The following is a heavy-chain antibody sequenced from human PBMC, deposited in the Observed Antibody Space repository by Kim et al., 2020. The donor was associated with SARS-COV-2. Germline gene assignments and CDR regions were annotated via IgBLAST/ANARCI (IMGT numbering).Heavy chain of an antibody. CDR3: AREKATRGGYYYGIDV. CDR2: INAGNGNI. CDR1: RYTFTTYA. Sequence: ASVKVSCKATRYTFTTYAIHWVRQAPGHRLEWMAWINAGNGNIKYSQDFQGRVTITTDTSASTAYMELSSLISEDTAVYYCAREKATRGGYYYGIDVWGQGTTVTVSS. V-gene: IGHV1-3*01. J-gene: IGHJ6*02. D-gene: IGHD3-10*01.